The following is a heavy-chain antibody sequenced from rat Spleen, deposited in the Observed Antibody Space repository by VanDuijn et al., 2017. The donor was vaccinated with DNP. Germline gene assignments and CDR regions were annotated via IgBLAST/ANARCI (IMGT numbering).Heavy chain of an antibody. CDR3: TRVDFTTVAFDY. J-gene: IGHJ2*01. Sequence: EVQLVESGGGLVQPGRSLKLSCAASGFTFSNYGMAWVRQAPTKGLEWVATISTSGGSAYYRDSVKGRFTISRDNAKSTLYLQMNSLRSEDTATYYCTRVDFTTVAFDYWGQGVMVTVSS. CDR1: GFTFSNYG. D-gene: IGHD1-1*01. CDR2: ISTSGGSA. V-gene: IGHV5S13*01.